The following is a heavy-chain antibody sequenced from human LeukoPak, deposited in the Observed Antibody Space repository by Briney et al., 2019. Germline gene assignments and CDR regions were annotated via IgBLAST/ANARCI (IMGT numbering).Heavy chain of an antibody. V-gene: IGHV3-64*01. CDR1: GFTFSSYA. D-gene: IGHD4-17*01. Sequence: PGRSLRLSCAASGFTFSSYAMHWVRQAPGKGLEYVSAISSNGGSTYYANSVKGRFTISRDNSKNTLYLQMGSLRAEDMAVYYCARDSNGAGDAFDIWGQGTMVTVSS. CDR3: ARDSNGAGDAFDI. CDR2: ISSNGGST. J-gene: IGHJ3*02.